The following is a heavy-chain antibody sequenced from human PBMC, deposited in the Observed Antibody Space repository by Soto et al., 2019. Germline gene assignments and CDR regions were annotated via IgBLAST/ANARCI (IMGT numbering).Heavy chain of an antibody. CDR2: INSDGSST. J-gene: IGHJ4*02. CDR1: GFTFSSHW. D-gene: IGHD5-18*01. V-gene: IGHV3-74*01. Sequence: GGSLRLSCAASGFTFSSHWMHWVRQAPGKGLVWVSRINSDGSSTTYVDSVKGRFTFSRDNAKNTLYLQMNSLRAEDTAIYYCARDEGYGYGVHYWCQGPLVTVSS. CDR3: ARDEGYGYGVHY.